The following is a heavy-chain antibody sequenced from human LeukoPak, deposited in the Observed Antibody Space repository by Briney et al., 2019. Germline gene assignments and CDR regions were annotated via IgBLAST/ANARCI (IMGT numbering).Heavy chain of an antibody. D-gene: IGHD1-26*01. CDR2: IRSKAKNYAT. Sequence: GGSLRLSCAASGFSFSGSAMHWVRQASGKGLEWVGRIRSKAKNYATAYAASVKGRFTISRDDSKNTLYLQMNSLRAEDTAVYYCARDRYNSGRYPGAYWGQGTLVTVSS. V-gene: IGHV3-73*01. J-gene: IGHJ4*02. CDR3: ARDRYNSGRYPGAY. CDR1: GFSFSGSA.